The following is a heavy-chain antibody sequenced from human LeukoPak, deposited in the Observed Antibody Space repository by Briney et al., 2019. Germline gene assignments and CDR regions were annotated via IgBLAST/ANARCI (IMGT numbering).Heavy chain of an antibody. J-gene: IGHJ4*02. D-gene: IGHD6-6*01. CDR1: GGSFSGYY. CDR3: ARGFELKSIAARIYYFDY. Sequence: SETLSLTCAVYGGSFSGYYWSWIRQPPGKGLEWIGEINYSGSTNYNPSLKSRVTISVDTSKNQFSLKLSSVTAADTAVYYCARGFELKSIAARIYYFDYWGQGTLVTVSS. CDR2: INYSGST. V-gene: IGHV4-34*01.